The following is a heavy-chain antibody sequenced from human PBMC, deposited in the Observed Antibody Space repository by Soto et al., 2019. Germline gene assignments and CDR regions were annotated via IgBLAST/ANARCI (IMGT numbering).Heavy chain of an antibody. CDR1: GFTFSDYA. J-gene: IGHJ3*01. CDR3: ARDGGSY. Sequence: QVRLVESGGGVVQPGRSLRLSCAASGFTFSDYAMHWVRRTPSKGLEWVAVTSKDGSNKYYADSVKGRFTISRDNSRNTLYLKMNSLRAEDPALFYCARDGGSYRGQGTMVIVSS. D-gene: IGHD1-26*01. CDR2: TSKDGSNK. V-gene: IGHV3-30*04.